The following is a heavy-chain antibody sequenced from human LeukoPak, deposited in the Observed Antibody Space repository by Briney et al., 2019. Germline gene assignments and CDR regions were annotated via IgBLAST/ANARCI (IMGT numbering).Heavy chain of an antibody. V-gene: IGHV3-53*01. J-gene: IGHJ6*04. CDR1: GFTVSSNY. D-gene: IGHD3-10*01. CDR3: AREGLVQGILIGMDV. CDR2: IYSGGTT. Sequence: GGSLRLSCAASGFTVSSNYMSWVRQAPGKGLEWVSVIYSGGTTYYADSVKGRFTISTDNSKNTLYLQMNSLRAEDTAVYYCAREGLVQGILIGMDVWGKGTTVTVSS.